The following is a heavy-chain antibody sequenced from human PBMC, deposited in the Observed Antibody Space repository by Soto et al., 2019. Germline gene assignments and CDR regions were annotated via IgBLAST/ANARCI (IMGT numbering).Heavy chain of an antibody. J-gene: IGHJ4*02. CDR1: GFTFINYW. CDR2: IKEDGSET. CDR3: ARALVNGGDY. V-gene: IGHV3-7*01. Sequence: GGSLRLSCAASGFTFINYWMTWVRQAPGKGLEWVANIKEDGSETNFLDSVQGRFTISRDNAKNSVYLQMHSLRADDTAVYYCARALVNGGDYWGQGTLVTVSS. D-gene: IGHD2-8*02.